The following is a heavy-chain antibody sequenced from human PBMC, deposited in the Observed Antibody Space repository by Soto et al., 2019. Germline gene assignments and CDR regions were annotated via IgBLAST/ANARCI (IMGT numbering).Heavy chain of an antibody. V-gene: IGHV1-18*01. D-gene: IGHD3-22*01. CDR3: ARGPYYYDSSGYRPTDAFDI. CDR1: GYIFTNYG. CDR2: ISAYNGNI. J-gene: IGHJ3*02. Sequence: QVQLVQSGAEVKKPGASVKVSCKASGYIFTNYGISWVRQAPGQGLEWMGWISAYNGNIKYAQKLQGRVTMTTDTSXXTXYXXLRSLKSDDTAVYYCARGPYYYDSSGYRPTDAFDIWGQGTMVTVSS.